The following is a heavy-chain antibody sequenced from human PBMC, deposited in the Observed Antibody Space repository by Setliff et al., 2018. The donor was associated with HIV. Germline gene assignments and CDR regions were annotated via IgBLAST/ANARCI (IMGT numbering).Heavy chain of an antibody. CDR2: NDLDSRAI. Sequence: PGESLKISCAASGFTFSSFAMNWVRQAPGEGLEWIAYNDLDSRAIYYSGSVRGRFTISRDHARDSLYLQMNSLRVEDTAVYYCVRDTTSGWMLTNWGQGTLVTVSS. V-gene: IGHV3-48*04. CDR1: GFTFSSFA. CDR3: VRDTTSGWMLTN. J-gene: IGHJ4*02. D-gene: IGHD6-25*01.